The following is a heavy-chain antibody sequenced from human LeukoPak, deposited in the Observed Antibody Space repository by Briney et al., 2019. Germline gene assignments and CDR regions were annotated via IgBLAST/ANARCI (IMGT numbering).Heavy chain of an antibody. J-gene: IGHJ5*02. CDR2: INPNSGGT. Sequence: ASVKVSCKASGYTFTGYYMHWVRQAPGQGLEWMGRINPNSGGTNYAQKFQGRVTMTRDTSISTAYMELSRLRSDDTAVYYCARDPLVGVRITGTVWFDPCGQGTLVTVSS. CDR3: ARDPLVGVRITGTVWFDP. V-gene: IGHV1-2*06. CDR1: GYTFTGYY. D-gene: IGHD1-7*01.